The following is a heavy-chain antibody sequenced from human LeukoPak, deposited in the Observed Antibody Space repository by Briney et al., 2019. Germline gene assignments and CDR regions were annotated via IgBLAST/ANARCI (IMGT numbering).Heavy chain of an antibody. V-gene: IGHV4-59*08. CDR1: GDSIGSYY. Sequence: PSETLSLTCTVSGDSIGSYYWSWIRQPPGKGLGWIGYIYYTGSTNYNPSLKSRVTISVDTSKNQFSLKVKSVTAADTAVYYCARHRYGDVYYFDLWGPGTLVTVSS. D-gene: IGHD3-16*01. CDR2: IYYTGST. J-gene: IGHJ4*02. CDR3: ARHRYGDVYYFDL.